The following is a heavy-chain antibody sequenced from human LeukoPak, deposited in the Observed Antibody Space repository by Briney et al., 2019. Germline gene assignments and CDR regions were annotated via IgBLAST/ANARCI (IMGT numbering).Heavy chain of an antibody. V-gene: IGHV4-34*01. J-gene: IGHJ4*02. CDR2: INHSGST. Sequence: SETLSLTCAVYGGSFSGYYWSWTRQPPGKGLEWIGEINHSGSTNYNPSLKSRVTISVDTSKNQFSLKLSSVTAADTAVYYCARGKMGLLRYYDYWGQGTLVTVSS. D-gene: IGHD3-9*01. CDR3: ARGKMGLLRYYDY. CDR1: GGSFSGYY.